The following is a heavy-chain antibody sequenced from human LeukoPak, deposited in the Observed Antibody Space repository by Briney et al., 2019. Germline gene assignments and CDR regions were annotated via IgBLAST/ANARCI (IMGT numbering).Heavy chain of an antibody. D-gene: IGHD3-10*01. CDR3: ARRAYGSGSFNRYYFDY. CDR1: GGSISNYY. CDR2: IYSSGSN. Sequence: SETLSLTCTVSGGSISNYYWSWIRQPPGKGLEWIGYIYSSGSNNYNPSLKSRVTISVDTSKNQFSLKLNSVTAADTALYYCARRAYGSGSFNRYYFDYWGQGTLVAVSS. J-gene: IGHJ4*02. V-gene: IGHV4-59*08.